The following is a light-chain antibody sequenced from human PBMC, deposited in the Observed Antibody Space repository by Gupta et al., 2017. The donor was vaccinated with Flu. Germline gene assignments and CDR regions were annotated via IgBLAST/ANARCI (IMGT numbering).Light chain of an antibody. V-gene: IGKV3-20*01. J-gene: IGKJ1*01. CDR1: QSVSSSY. Sequence: EIVLTQSPGTLSLSPGERATLSCRASQSVSSSYLAWYQQKPGQAPRLLIYGASSSAIGIPDRFSASGSGTDFTLTISRLEPEDFAVSYCHHECSSPWTFGQGTKVEIK. CDR2: GAS. CDR3: HHECSSPWT.